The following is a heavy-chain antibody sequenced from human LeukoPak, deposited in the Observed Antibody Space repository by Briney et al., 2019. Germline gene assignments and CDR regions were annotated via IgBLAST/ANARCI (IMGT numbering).Heavy chain of an antibody. CDR2: ISASGGST. CDR3: ARADGSSWYIFDY. Sequence: GGSLRLSCAASGFTFSSNGMSWVRQAPGKGLEWVSAISASGGSTFYADSVKGRFTISRDNSKNTLYLQMSSLRADDTAVYYCARADGSSWYIFDYWGQGTLVTVSS. V-gene: IGHV3-23*01. J-gene: IGHJ4*02. D-gene: IGHD6-13*01. CDR1: GFTFSSNG.